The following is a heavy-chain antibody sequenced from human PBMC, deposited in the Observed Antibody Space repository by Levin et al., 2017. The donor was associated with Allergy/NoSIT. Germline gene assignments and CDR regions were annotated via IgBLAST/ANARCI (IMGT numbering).Heavy chain of an antibody. D-gene: IGHD6-13*01. V-gene: IGHV3-30-3*01. CDR2: ISYDGSNK. Sequence: LSLTCAASGFTFSSSAMHWVRQAPGKGLEWVAVISYDGSNKYYADSVKGRFTISRDNSKNTLYLQMNSLRAEDTAVYYCARDRSGSSWFGYFQHWGQGTLVTVSS. J-gene: IGHJ1*01. CDR1: GFTFSSSA. CDR3: ARDRSGSSWFGYFQH.